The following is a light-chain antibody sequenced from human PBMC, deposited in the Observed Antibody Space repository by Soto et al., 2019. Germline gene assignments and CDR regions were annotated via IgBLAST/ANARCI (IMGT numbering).Light chain of an antibody. CDR1: RSIINW. CDR3: QQYSDHWT. CDR2: KAS. Sequence: DIQMTQSPSTLSAFVGDRVTFTCRASRSIINWLAWYQQKSGKGPKLLIYKASNLQTGVPSRFSGSGYGTEFTLTISSLQPDDVATYYCQQYSDHWTFGQGTKVDIK. V-gene: IGKV1-5*03. J-gene: IGKJ1*01.